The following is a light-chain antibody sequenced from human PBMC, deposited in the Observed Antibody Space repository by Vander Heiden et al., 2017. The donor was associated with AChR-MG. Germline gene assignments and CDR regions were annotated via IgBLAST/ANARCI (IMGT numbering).Light chain of an antibody. CDR2: LGS. J-gene: IGKJ2*01. CDR1: QSLLHSNGYNF. CDR3: RQALQSPRT. V-gene: IGKV2-28*01. Sequence: DIVMTQSPLSLPVTPGAPASISCRSSQSLLHSNGYNFLDWYLQKPGQSPQLLIYLGSNRASGVPDRFIGSGSGTDFTLKISRVEAEDVGVYYCRQALQSPRTFGQGTKLEIK.